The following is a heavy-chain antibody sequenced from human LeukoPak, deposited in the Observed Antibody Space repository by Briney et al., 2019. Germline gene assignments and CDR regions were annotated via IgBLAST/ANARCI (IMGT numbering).Heavy chain of an antibody. Sequence: PSETLSLTCTVSGGSISSSSYYWGWIRQPPGKGLEWIGSIYYSGSTYYNPSLKSRVTISVDTSKNQLSLKLSSVTAADTAVYYCARLGYSYGYRVDYWGQGTLVTVSS. CDR3: ARLGYSYGYRVDY. CDR1: GGSISSSSYY. CDR2: IYYSGST. J-gene: IGHJ4*02. V-gene: IGHV4-39*01. D-gene: IGHD5-18*01.